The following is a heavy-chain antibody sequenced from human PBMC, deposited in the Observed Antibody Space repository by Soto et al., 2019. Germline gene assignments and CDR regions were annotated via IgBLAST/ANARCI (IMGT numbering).Heavy chain of an antibody. D-gene: IGHD3-3*01. V-gene: IGHV3-23*01. CDR1: GFTFSSYA. J-gene: IGHJ6*03. CDR3: AKPSHYDFWSGSPHYYYMDV. Sequence: GGSLRLSCAASGFTFSSYAMSWVRQAPGKGLEWVSAISGSGGSTYYADSVKGRFTISRDNSKNTLYLQMNSLRAEDTAVYYCAKPSHYDFWSGSPHYYYMDVWGKGTTVTVSS. CDR2: ISGSGGST.